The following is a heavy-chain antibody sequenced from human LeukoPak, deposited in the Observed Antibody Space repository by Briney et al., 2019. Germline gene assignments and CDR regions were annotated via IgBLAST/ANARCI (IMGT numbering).Heavy chain of an antibody. D-gene: IGHD5-12*01. CDR2: IRKKEGFGEST. CDR1: EFTFGDYA. J-gene: IGHJ6*02. CDR3: TRAGIVATIGYGMDV. V-gene: IGHV3-49*04. Sequence: PGGSLRLSCTTFEFTFGDYALSWVRQAPGKGLEWVGLIRKKEGFGESTEYAASVAVRFSISRDDSKRIAYLQMNSLQTEDTAVYYCTRAGIVATIGYGMDVWGQGTTVTVSS.